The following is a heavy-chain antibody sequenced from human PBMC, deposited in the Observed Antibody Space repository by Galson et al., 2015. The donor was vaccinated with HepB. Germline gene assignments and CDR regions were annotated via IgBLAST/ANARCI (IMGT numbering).Heavy chain of an antibody. D-gene: IGHD3-10*01. Sequence: SVKVSCKASGYTFTSYAMHWARQAPGQRLEWMGWINAGNGNTKYSQKFQGRVTITRDTSASTAYMELSSLRSEDTAVYYCASNYYGSGSPPRAYYYGMDVWGQGTTVTVSS. CDR3: ASNYYGSGSPPRAYYYGMDV. J-gene: IGHJ6*02. CDR2: INAGNGNT. CDR1: GYTFTSYA. V-gene: IGHV1-3*01.